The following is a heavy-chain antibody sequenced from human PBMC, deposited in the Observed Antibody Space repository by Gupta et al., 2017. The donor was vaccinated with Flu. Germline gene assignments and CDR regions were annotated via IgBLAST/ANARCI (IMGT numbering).Heavy chain of an antibody. CDR2: INKDGSEK. J-gene: IGHJ1*01. CDR3: TREER. Sequence: SCEASGYTFTNYWMSWVRQAPGKGLEWVANINKDGSEKYYVDSVKGRFTISRDNAKNSLYLQMNGLRAEDTAVYYCTREERWGQGTLVTVSS. V-gene: IGHV3-7*01. CDR1: GYTFTNYW.